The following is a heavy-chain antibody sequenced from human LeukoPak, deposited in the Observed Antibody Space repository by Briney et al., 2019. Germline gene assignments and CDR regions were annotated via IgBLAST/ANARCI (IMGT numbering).Heavy chain of an antibody. D-gene: IGHD2-2*01. CDR3: ARCCCSSTSCFSDY. V-gene: IGHV4-34*01. J-gene: IGHJ4*02. CDR1: GGSSSGYY. CDR2: INHSGST. Sequence: SETLSLTCAVYGGSSSGYYWSWIRQPPGKGLEWIGEINHSGSTNYNPSLKSRVTISVDTSKNQFSLKLSSVTAADTAVYYCARCCCSSTSCFSDYWGQGTLVTVSS.